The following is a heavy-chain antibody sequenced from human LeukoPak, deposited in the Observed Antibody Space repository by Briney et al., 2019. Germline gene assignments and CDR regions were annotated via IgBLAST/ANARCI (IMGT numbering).Heavy chain of an antibody. V-gene: IGHV1-46*01. J-gene: IGHJ5*02. CDR3: AQQWLADYNWFDP. CDR2: INPSGGST. CDR1: GYTFTSYY. D-gene: IGHD6-19*01. Sequence: ASVKVSCKASGYTFTSYYTHWVRQAPEQGLEWMGIINPSGGSTSYAQKFQGRVTMTRDTSTSTVYMELSSLRSEDTAVYYCAQQWLADYNWFDPWGQGTLVTVSS.